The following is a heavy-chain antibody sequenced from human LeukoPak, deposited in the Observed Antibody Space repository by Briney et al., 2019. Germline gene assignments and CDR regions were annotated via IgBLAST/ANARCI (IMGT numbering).Heavy chain of an antibody. CDR1: GGTFSSYA. Sequence: GASVKVSCKASGGTFSSYAISWVRQAPGQGLEWMGGIIPIFGTANYAQKFQGRVTITTDESTGTAYMELSSLRSEDTAVYYCARAPGIQLPMDVWGKGTTVTVSS. D-gene: IGHD5-18*01. CDR3: ARAPGIQLPMDV. V-gene: IGHV1-69*05. CDR2: IIPIFGTA. J-gene: IGHJ6*03.